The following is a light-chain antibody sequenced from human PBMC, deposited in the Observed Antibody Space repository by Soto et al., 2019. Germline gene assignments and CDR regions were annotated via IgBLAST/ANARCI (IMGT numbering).Light chain of an antibody. Sequence: EIVSTQSPGTLSLSPGEKVTLSCRASQSISSNYVAWFQHKPGQAPRLLIYGASSRAPGIPERFSGSGSGTDFSLTINRLEPEDSAVFYCQQYGYPQLTFGGGTKVEIK. CDR1: QSISSNY. V-gene: IGKV3-20*01. J-gene: IGKJ4*01. CDR3: QQYGYPQLT. CDR2: GAS.